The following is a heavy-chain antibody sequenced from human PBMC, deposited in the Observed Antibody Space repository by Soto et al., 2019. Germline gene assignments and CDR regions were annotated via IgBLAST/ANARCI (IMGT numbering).Heavy chain of an antibody. CDR3: ARGRRKCSGGSCYSSGWFDP. CDR1: GGSFSGYY. J-gene: IGHJ5*02. V-gene: IGHV4-34*01. Sequence: QVQLQQWGAGLLKPSETLSLTCAVYGGSFSGYYWSWIRQPPGKGLEWIGEINHSGSTNYNPSLKSRVTISVDTYNNQFSLKLSSVTAADTDVYYCARGRRKCSGGSCYSSGWFDPWGQGTLVTVSS. D-gene: IGHD2-15*01. CDR2: INHSGST.